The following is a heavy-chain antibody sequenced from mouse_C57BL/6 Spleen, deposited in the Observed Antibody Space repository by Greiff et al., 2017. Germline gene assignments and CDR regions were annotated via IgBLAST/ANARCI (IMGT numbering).Heavy chain of an antibody. CDR3: AREGLRQAMDY. Sequence: EVQLVESGGGLVKPGGSLKLSCAASGFTFSSYAMSWVRQTPEKRLEWVATISDGGSYTYYPDNVKGRFTISRDNAKNNLYLQMSHLKSEDTAMYYCAREGLRQAMDYWGQGTSVTVSS. CDR2: ISDGGSYT. D-gene: IGHD2-4*01. CDR1: GFTFSSYA. V-gene: IGHV5-4*01. J-gene: IGHJ4*01.